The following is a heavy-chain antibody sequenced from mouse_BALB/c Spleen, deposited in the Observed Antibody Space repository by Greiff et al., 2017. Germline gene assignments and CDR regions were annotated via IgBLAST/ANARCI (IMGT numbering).Heavy chain of an antibody. V-gene: IGHV14-4*02. CDR2: IDPENGDT. Sequence: VQLQQSGAELVRSGASVKLSCTASGFNIKDYYMHWVKQRPEQGLEWIGWIDPENGDTEYAPKFQGKATMTADTSSNTAYLQLSSLTSEDTAVYYCTDGPWFADWGQGTLVTVSA. CDR1: GFNIKDYY. D-gene: IGHD3-1*01. CDR3: TDGPWFAD. J-gene: IGHJ3*01.